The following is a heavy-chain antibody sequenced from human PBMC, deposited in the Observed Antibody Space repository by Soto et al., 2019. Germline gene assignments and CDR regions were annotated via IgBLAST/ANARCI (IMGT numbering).Heavy chain of an antibody. D-gene: IGHD4-4*01. V-gene: IGHV3-30-3*01. CDR2: ISNDENNK. J-gene: IGHJ6*02. Sequence: GGSLRLSCAASGFSFSNYGMHWARQAPGKGLEWVAVISNDENNKDYGDSVKGRFTISRDNSKNTLYLQMNSLRVEDTAVYYCARDGEMTTVTASHYFGMDVWGQGTTVTVSS. CDR1: GFSFSNYG. CDR3: ARDGEMTTVTASHYFGMDV.